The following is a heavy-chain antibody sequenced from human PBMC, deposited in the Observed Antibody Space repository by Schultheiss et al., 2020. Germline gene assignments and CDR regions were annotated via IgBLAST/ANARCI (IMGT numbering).Heavy chain of an antibody. J-gene: IGHJ4*02. D-gene: IGHD2-15*01. Sequence: SETLSLTCTVSGGSISSSSYYWGWIRQPPGKGLEWIGSIYYSGSTYYNPYLKSRVTITVDTSKNQFSLKLSSVTAADTAMYYCARLHCSGGSCYSLRYYFDYWGQGILVTVSS. CDR2: IYYSGST. CDR3: ARLHCSGGSCYSLRYYFDY. V-gene: IGHV4-39*01. CDR1: GGSISSSSYY.